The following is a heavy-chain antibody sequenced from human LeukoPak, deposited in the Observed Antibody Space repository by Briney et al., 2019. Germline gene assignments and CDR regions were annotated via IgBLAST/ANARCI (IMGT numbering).Heavy chain of an antibody. CDR1: GFTFSSYW. J-gene: IGHJ4*02. CDR2: IKQDGSEK. CDR3: RDPFDY. D-gene: IGHD2/OR15-2a*01. V-gene: IGHV3-7*01. Sequence: GGSLRLSCAASGFTFSSYWMNWVRQAPGKRLEWVANIKQDGSEKYYVDSVKGRFTISRDNSKNTLYLQMNSLRVEDTAVYYCRDPFDYWGQGTLVTVSS.